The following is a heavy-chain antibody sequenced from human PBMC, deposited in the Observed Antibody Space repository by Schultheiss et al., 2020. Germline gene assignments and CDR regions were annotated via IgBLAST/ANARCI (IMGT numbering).Heavy chain of an antibody. D-gene: IGHD4-23*01. V-gene: IGHV4-39*07. CDR3: ARPTTVERGAAPWGWFDP. CDR2: IYYSGST. J-gene: IGHJ5*02. Sequence: SQTLSLTCTVSGGSISSSSYYWGWIRQPPGKGLEWIGSIYYSGSTYYNPSLKSRVTISVDMSKNQFSLKLSSVTAADTAVYYCARPTTVERGAAPWGWFDPWGQGTLVTGSS. CDR1: GGSISSSSYY.